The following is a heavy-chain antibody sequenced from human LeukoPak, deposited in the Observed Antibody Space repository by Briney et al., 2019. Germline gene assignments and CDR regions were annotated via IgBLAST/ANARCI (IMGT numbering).Heavy chain of an antibody. J-gene: IGHJ4*02. CDR3: ARDYGGSSPFDY. V-gene: IGHV3-11*04. CDR2: ISSSGSTI. D-gene: IGHD4-23*01. CDR1: GFTFSDY. Sequence: PGGSLRLSCAASGFTFSDYMTWIRQAPGKGLEWVSWISSSGSTIYYADSVKGRFTISRDNAKNSLYLQMNSLRAEDTAVYYCARDYGGSSPFDYWGQGTLVTVSS.